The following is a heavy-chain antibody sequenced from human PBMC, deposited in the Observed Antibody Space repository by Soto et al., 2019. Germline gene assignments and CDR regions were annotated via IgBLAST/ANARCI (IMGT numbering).Heavy chain of an antibody. J-gene: IGHJ4*02. V-gene: IGHV1-18*01. CDR1: GYTFTSYH. Sequence: QVQLVQSGAEVKKPGASVKVSCKTSGYTFTSYHISWVRQAAGQGLEWRGWSSAYNTNTNYAQKSQGRVTMTTDTFTSTAEMELRILRSDATAVYYCARDTPPTDYWGQGTLVTVSS. CDR2: SSAYNTNT. CDR3: ARDTPPTDY.